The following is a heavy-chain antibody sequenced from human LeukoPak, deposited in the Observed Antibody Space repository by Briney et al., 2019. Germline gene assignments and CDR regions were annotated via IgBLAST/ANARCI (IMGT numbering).Heavy chain of an antibody. CDR1: GFTFSSYG. CDR2: ISYDGSNK. J-gene: IGHJ4*02. CDR3: ARDFIQRGSGWFDY. V-gene: IGHV3-30*03. D-gene: IGHD6-19*01. Sequence: GRSLRLSCAASGFTFSSYGMHWVRQAPGKGLEWVAVISYDGSNKYYADSVKGRFTISRDNSKNTLYLQMNSLRAEDTAVYYCARDFIQRGSGWFDYWGQGTLVTVSS.